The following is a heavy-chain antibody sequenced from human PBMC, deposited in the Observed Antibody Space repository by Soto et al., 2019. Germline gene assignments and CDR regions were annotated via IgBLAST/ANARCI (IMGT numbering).Heavy chain of an antibody. CDR2: IYWNDDK. J-gene: IGHJ6*02. CDR1: GFSPSSSGED. V-gene: IGHV2-5*01. Sequence: FGPALVNAKQTLAMTCTFSGFSPSSSGEDVGWIRQPPGKALEWLALIYWNDDKRYSPSLKSRLTITKDTSKNQVVLTMTNMDPVDTATYYCAHTTLNYYYYYGMDVWGQGTKVTVSS. CDR3: AHTTLNYYYYYGMDV.